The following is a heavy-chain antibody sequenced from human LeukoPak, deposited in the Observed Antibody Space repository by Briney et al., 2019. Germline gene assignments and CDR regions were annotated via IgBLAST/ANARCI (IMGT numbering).Heavy chain of an antibody. D-gene: IGHD4-17*01. J-gene: IGHJ4*02. CDR2: IKPNSGGT. Sequence: ASVKVSCKASGYTLTDYYMHWVRQAPGQGLEWMGWIKPNSGGTNYAQKFQGRVTMTRDTSIDTAYMELSRLRSDDTAVYYCAREPLTTVTTGGIFDYWGQGTLVTVSS. CDR1: GYTLTDYY. V-gene: IGHV1-2*02. CDR3: AREPLTTVTTGGIFDY.